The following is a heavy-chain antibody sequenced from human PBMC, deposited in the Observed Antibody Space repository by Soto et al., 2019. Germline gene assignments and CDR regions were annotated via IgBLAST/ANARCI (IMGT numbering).Heavy chain of an antibody. CDR2: ISYDGSNK. J-gene: IGHJ4*02. CDR3: AKEIPAYYDYVWGSYRPPTFDY. Sequence: PGESLKISCAASGWTFSSYGMHWVRQATGKGLEWVAVISYDGSNKYYADSVKGRFTISRDNSKNTLYLQMNSLRAEDTAVYYCAKEIPAYYDYVWGSYRPPTFDYWGQGTLVTVSS. V-gene: IGHV3-30*18. CDR1: GWTFSSYG. D-gene: IGHD3-16*02.